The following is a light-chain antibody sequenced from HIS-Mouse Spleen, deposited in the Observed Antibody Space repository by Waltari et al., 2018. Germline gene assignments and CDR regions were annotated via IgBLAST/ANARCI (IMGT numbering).Light chain of an antibody. V-gene: IGLV2-14*01. CDR3: SSYTRSSTPYV. CDR2: EVS. J-gene: IGLJ1*01. CDR1: SSDVGGYNY. Sequence: QSALTQPASVSGSPGQSITISCTGTSSDVGGYNYVSWYQQHPGKAPKLMIYEVSNRPSGVYNRFSCSKSGNTASLTISVLQAEDEADYYCSSYTRSSTPYVFGTGTKVTVL.